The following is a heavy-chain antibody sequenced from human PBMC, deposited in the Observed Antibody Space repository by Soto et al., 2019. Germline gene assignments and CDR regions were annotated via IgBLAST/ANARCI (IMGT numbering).Heavy chain of an antibody. CDR3: ARDRVAVAGTDLVRSVEVLYYYGMDV. Sequence: ASVKVSCKASGYTFTGYYMHWVRQAPGQGLEWMGWINPNSGGTNYAQKFQGWVTMTRDTSISTAYVELSRLRSDDTAVYYCARDRVAVAGTDLVRSVEVLYYYGMDVWGQGTTVTV. CDR1: GYTFTGYY. D-gene: IGHD6-19*01. CDR2: INPNSGGT. J-gene: IGHJ6*02. V-gene: IGHV1-2*04.